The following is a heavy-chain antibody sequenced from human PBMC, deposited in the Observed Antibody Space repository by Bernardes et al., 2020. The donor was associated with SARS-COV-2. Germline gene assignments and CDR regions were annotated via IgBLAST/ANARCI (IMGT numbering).Heavy chain of an antibody. V-gene: IGHV2-5*02. D-gene: IGHD4-17*01. CDR2: IYWDDDK. CDR3: AHRPRGVRDGDYYFDY. Sequence: SGPTLVKLTQTLTLTYTFSGFSLSTSGVGVGWIRQPPGKALEWLALIYWDDDKRYSPSLKSRLTITKDTSKNQVVLTMTNMDPVDTATYYCAHRPRGVRDGDYYFDYWGQGTLVTVSS. J-gene: IGHJ4*02. CDR1: GFSLSTSGVG.